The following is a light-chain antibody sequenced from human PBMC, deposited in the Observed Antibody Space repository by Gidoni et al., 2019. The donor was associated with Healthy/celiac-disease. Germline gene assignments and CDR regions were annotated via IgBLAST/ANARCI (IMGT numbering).Light chain of an antibody. CDR2: KAS. CDR1: ALPKQY. Sequence: SYELTQPPSVSVSPGQPARLTCSGDALPKQYAYWYQQKPGQAPVLVIYKASERPSGIPERFSGSSSGTTVTLTISGVQAEDEADYYCQSADSSGTLNWVFGGGTKLTVL. CDR3: QSADSSGTLNWV. V-gene: IGLV3-25*03. J-gene: IGLJ3*02.